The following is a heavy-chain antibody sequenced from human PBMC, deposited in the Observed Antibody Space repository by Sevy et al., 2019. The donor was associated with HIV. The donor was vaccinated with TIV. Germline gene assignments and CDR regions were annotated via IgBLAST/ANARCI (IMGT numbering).Heavy chain of an antibody. CDR2: TRNKADGYTT. CDR3: ATHAGIAAAGRVFDY. V-gene: IGHV3-72*01. D-gene: IGHD6-13*01. CDR1: GFTFSDHY. J-gene: IGHJ4*02. Sequence: GGSLRLSCVASGFTFSDHYMGWVRQAPGKGLEWVGRTRNKADGYTTEYAASVKGRFTISRDESKNSLYVQMNSLKAEDTAVYYCATHAGIAAAGRVFDYGGQGTLVTVSS.